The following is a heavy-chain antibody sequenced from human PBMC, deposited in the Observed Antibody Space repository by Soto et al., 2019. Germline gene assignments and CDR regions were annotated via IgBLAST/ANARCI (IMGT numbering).Heavy chain of an antibody. CDR2: ISGSGGST. V-gene: IGHV3-23*01. CDR3: AKDDGLGAGSSWVYYYYYGMDV. J-gene: IGHJ6*02. D-gene: IGHD6-13*01. Sequence: EVQLLESGGGLVQPGGSLRLSCAASGFTFSSYAMSWVRQAPGKGLEWVSAISGSGGSTYYADSVKGRFTISRDNSKNTLYLQMNSLRAEDTAVYYCAKDDGLGAGSSWVYYYYYGMDVGGQGTTVTVSS. CDR1: GFTFSSYA.